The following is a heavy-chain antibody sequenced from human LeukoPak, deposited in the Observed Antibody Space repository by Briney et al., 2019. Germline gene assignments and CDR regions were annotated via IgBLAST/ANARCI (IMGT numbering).Heavy chain of an antibody. J-gene: IGHJ4*02. CDR3: TTDRGYSYGSDY. D-gene: IGHD5-18*01. CDR2: IKSKTDGGTT. V-gene: IGHV3-15*01. Sequence: GGSLRLSCAASGFTFSNAWMSWVRQAPGKGLEWVGRIKSKTDGGTTDYAAAVKGRFTISRDDSKNTLYLQMNSLKTEDTAVYYCTTDRGYSYGSDYWGQGTLVTVSS. CDR1: GFTFSNAW.